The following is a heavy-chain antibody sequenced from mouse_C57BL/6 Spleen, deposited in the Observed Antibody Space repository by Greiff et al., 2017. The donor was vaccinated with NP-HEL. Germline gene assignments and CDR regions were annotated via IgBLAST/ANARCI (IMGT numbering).Heavy chain of an antibody. CDR1: GFTFSDYG. V-gene: IGHV5-17*01. Sequence: EVKLVESGGGLVKPGGSLKLSCAASGFTFSDYGMHWVRQAPEKGLEWVAYISSGSSTIYYADTVKGRFTISRDNAKNTLFLQMTSLRSEDTAMYYCARLGDDYGDYYAMDYWGQGTSVTVSS. CDR3: ARLGDDYGDYYAMDY. J-gene: IGHJ4*01. D-gene: IGHD2-4*01. CDR2: ISSGSSTI.